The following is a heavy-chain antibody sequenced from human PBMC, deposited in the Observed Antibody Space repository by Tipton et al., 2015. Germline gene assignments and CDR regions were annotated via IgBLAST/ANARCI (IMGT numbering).Heavy chain of an antibody. V-gene: IGHV4-59*01. D-gene: IGHD1-14*01. CDR1: GYSIRSYY. J-gene: IGHJ4*02. Sequence: GLVKPSETLSLTCTVSGYSIRSYYWSWIRQPPGKGLEWIGYIFYTGGTYYNPSLKSRVTMSIDTWESQFSLRLTSVTAADTAIYYCAREPTNGNYFDDWGQGTLVTVSS. CDR2: IFYTGGT. CDR3: AREPTNGNYFDD.